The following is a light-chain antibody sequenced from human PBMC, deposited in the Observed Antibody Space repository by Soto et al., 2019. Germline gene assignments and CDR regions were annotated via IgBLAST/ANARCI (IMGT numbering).Light chain of an antibody. CDR3: QQYGSSGT. CDR1: QSVSNNY. V-gene: IGKV3-20*01. CDR2: GAS. J-gene: IGKJ1*01. Sequence: EIVLTHSPGTLSLSPCERAALSGSASQSVSNNYLAWYQQKPGQAPRLLIYGASNRATGIPDRFSGSGSGTDFTLTISRLEPEDFAVYYCQQYGSSGTFGQGTKVDI.